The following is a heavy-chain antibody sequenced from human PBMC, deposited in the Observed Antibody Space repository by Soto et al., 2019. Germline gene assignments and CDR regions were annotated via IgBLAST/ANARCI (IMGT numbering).Heavy chain of an antibody. CDR2: IYYSGST. J-gene: IGHJ5*02. V-gene: IGHV4-59*01. Sequence: QVQLQESGPGLVKPSETLSLTCTVSGGSISSYYWSWIRQPQGEGLEWIGYIYYSGSTNYNHSLKSRVTRSVDTSKNQFSLKLSSVTSADTAVYYCARFKYYDFWSGYPNWFDPWGQGTLVTVSS. D-gene: IGHD3-3*01. CDR1: GGSISSYY. CDR3: ARFKYYDFWSGYPNWFDP.